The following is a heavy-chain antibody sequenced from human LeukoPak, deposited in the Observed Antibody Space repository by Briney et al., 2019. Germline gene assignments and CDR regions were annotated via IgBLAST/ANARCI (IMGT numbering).Heavy chain of an antibody. J-gene: IGHJ6*02. V-gene: IGHV3-33*01. Sequence: PGGSLRLSCAASGFTFSSYGMHWVRQAPGKGLEWVAVIWYDGSNKYYADSVKGRFTISRDNSKNTLYLQMNSLRAEDTAVYYCAREYLAAGTDYYYYGMDVWGQGITVTVSS. CDR2: IWYDGSNK. D-gene: IGHD6-13*01. CDR1: GFTFSSYG. CDR3: AREYLAAGTDYYYYGMDV.